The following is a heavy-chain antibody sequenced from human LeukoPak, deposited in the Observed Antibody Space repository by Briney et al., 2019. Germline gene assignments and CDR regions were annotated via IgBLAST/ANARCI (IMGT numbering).Heavy chain of an antibody. J-gene: IGHJ4*02. Sequence: SVKVSCKASGGTFSSYAISWVRQAPGQGLGWMGGIIPIFGTANYAQKFQGRVTITRDTSASTAYMELSSLRSEDTAVYYCARTKGSSGYPPLDYWGQGTLVTVSS. CDR2: IIPIFGTA. CDR3: ARTKGSSGYPPLDY. D-gene: IGHD3-22*01. V-gene: IGHV1-69*05. CDR1: GGTFSSYA.